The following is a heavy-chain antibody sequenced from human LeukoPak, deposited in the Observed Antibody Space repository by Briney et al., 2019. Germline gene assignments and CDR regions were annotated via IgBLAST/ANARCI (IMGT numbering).Heavy chain of an antibody. Sequence: SETLSLTCAVYGGSFSGYYWSWIRQPPGKGLEWIGEINHSGSTYYSPSLKNRVTISVDTSKNQFSLKLSSVTAADTAVYYCARDSSTRELDYYYYYMDVWGKGTTVTISS. V-gene: IGHV4-34*01. J-gene: IGHJ6*03. D-gene: IGHD2/OR15-2a*01. CDR3: ARDSSTRELDYYYYYMDV. CDR2: INHSGST. CDR1: GGSFSGYY.